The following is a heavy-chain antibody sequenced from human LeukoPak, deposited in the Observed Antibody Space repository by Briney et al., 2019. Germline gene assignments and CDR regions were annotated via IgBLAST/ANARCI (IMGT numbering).Heavy chain of an antibody. CDR2: IKSKIDGGTI. J-gene: IGHJ4*02. D-gene: IGHD6-25*01. Sequence: GGSLRLSRVGSGFTFSDAWISWVRQAPGKGLEWVGHIKSKIDGGTIDYAAPVKGRFTISRDDSRNTLYLQMNSLKTEDTAVYYCTTRRQDGCWGQGTLVTVS. CDR3: TTRRQDGC. V-gene: IGHV3-15*01. CDR1: GFTFSDAW.